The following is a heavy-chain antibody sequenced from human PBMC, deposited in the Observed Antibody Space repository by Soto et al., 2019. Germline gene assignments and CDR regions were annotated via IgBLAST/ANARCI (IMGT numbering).Heavy chain of an antibody. CDR1: GGTFSSYT. Sequence: QVQLVQSGAEVKKPGSSVKVSCKASGGTFSSYTISWVRQAPGQGLEWRGRIIPILGIANYAQKCQGRVTITAEKSTRTAYMELSSMSCEDTAVNYCGRPEGTYYGSGSYSNWGQGTLVTVSS. CDR3: GRPEGTYYGSGSYSN. D-gene: IGHD3-10*01. V-gene: IGHV1-69*02. CDR2: IIPILGIA. J-gene: IGHJ4*02.